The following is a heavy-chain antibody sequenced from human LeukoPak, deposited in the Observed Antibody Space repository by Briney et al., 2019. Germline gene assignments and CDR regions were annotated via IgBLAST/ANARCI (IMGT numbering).Heavy chain of an antibody. D-gene: IGHD3-22*01. Sequence: ASVKVSCKASGYTFTSYYMHWVRQAPGQGLEWMGIINPSGGSTSYAQKFQGRVTMTRDMSTSTVYMELSSLRSEDTAVYYCARWEYYDSSGPDAFDIWGQGTMVTVSS. J-gene: IGHJ3*02. CDR1: GYTFTSYY. V-gene: IGHV1-46*01. CDR3: ARWEYYDSSGPDAFDI. CDR2: INPSGGST.